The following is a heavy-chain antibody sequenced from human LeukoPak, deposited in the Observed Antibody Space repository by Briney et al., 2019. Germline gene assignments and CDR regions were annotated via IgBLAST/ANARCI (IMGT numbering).Heavy chain of an antibody. V-gene: IGHV4-4*07. CDR3: ASGSGWYTPFDY. Sequence: SETLSLTCTVAGGSISSYYWSWIRQPAGKGLEWIGCIYTSGSTNYNPSLKSRVTMSAATSKNQFALKLSSVTAADTAVYYCASGSGWYTPFDYWGQGTLVTVSS. CDR1: GGSISSYY. D-gene: IGHD6-19*01. J-gene: IGHJ4*02. CDR2: IYTSGST.